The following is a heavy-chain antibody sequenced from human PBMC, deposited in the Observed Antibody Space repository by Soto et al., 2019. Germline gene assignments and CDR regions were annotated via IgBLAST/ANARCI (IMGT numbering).Heavy chain of an antibody. CDR2: IIPIFGTA. Sequence: SVKVSCKASGCTFSSYAISWVRQAPGQGLEWMGGIIPIFGTANYAQKFQGRVTITADKSTSTAYMELSSLRSEDTAVYYCARPHGYYYDSRRYSWFESWGQRTWVNVSS. J-gene: IGHJ5*01. D-gene: IGHD3-22*01. CDR3: ARPHGYYYDSRRYSWFES. V-gene: IGHV1-69*06. CDR1: GCTFSSYA.